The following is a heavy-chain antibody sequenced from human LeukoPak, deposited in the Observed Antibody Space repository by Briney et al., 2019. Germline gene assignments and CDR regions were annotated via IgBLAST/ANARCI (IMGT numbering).Heavy chain of an antibody. D-gene: IGHD4-17*01. CDR3: ARGLTTLTTSVDY. CDR1: GFTFSTYW. Sequence: GGSLRLSCAASGFTFSTYWMHWVRQAPGKGLVWVSCINSDGSSTSYADSVKGRLTISRDNAKNTLYLQMNSLRAEDTAVYYCARGLTTLTTSVDYWGQGTLVTVSS. CDR2: INSDGSST. J-gene: IGHJ4*02. V-gene: IGHV3-74*01.